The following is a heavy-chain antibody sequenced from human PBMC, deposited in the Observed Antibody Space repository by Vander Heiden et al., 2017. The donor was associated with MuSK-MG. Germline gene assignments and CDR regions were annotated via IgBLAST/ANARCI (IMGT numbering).Heavy chain of an antibody. Sequence: QVHLQESGPGLVRPSQTLSLTCTVSGDSITSGDYYWSWIRQPPGKGLDWIGYISSSGSTYYNPSLKSRVTISEDMSKNQFSLRLSSVTAADTAVYFCARDSGGAIILGAMRGWFDTWGQGTLGTVSS. V-gene: IGHV4-30-4*08. CDR2: ISSSGST. CDR1: GDSITSGDYY. J-gene: IGHJ5*02. CDR3: ARDSGGAIILGAMRGWFDT. D-gene: IGHD1-26*01.